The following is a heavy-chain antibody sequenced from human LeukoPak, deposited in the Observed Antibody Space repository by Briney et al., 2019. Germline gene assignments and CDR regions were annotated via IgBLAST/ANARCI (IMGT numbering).Heavy chain of an antibody. CDR3: ARDDGAMIVEPDAFDI. V-gene: IGHV3-23*01. CDR2: ISGSGGST. CDR1: GFTFSSYA. J-gene: IGHJ3*02. Sequence: PGGSLRLSCAASGFTFSSYAMSWVRQAPGKGLEWVSAISGSGGSTYYADSVKGRFTISRDNAKNSLYLQMNSLRAEDTAVYYCARDDGAMIVEPDAFDIWGQGTMVTVSS. D-gene: IGHD3-22*01.